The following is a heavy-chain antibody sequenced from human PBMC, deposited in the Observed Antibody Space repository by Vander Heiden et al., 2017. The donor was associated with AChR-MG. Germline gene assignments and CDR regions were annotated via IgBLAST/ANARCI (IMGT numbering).Heavy chain of an antibody. D-gene: IGHD3-22*01. CDR1: GFTFDDYS. J-gene: IGHJ4*02. Sequence: VQLVESGGGLVQPGRSLRLSCAASGFTFDDYSMHWVRQAPGKGLEWVSGMSWNSGWITYADSVKGRFTISRDNAKNSLYLQMNSLRTEDTALYYCARVDDSSGFYDLFDYWGQGTLVTVSS. V-gene: IGHV3-9*01. CDR3: ARVDDSSGFYDLFDY. CDR2: MSWNSGWI.